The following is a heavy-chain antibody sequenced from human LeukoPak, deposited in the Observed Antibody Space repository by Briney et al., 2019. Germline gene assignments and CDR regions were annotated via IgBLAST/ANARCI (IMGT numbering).Heavy chain of an antibody. Sequence: ASVKVSCKASGYTFTDYYIHWVRQAPGQGLEWMGWINPNSGGTHYAQKFLGRVTMTGDTSISTVYMEVSGLGSDDTAVYYCASGTKVGYWYFDLWGRGTLVIVSS. J-gene: IGHJ2*01. CDR3: ASGTKVGYWYFDL. CDR1: GYTFTDYY. CDR2: INPNSGGT. D-gene: IGHD1-26*01. V-gene: IGHV1-2*02.